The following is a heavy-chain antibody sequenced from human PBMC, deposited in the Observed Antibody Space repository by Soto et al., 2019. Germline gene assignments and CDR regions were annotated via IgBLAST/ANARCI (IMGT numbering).Heavy chain of an antibody. Sequence: GGSLRLSCAASGFTFSSYAIHWVRQAPGKGLEWVAVISYDGSNKYYADSVKGRFTISRDNSKNTLYLQMNSLRAEDTAVYYCAREGTLYCSGGSCYSGGDAFDIWGQGTMVTVSS. J-gene: IGHJ3*02. V-gene: IGHV3-30-3*01. CDR3: AREGTLYCSGGSCYSGGDAFDI. CDR1: GFTFSSYA. D-gene: IGHD2-15*01. CDR2: ISYDGSNK.